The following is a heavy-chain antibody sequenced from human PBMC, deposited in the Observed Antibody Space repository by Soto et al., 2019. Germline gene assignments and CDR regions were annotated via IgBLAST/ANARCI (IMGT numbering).Heavy chain of an antibody. J-gene: IGHJ3*02. D-gene: IGHD3-3*01. CDR3: ARVFRITIFGVVIPENAFDI. Sequence: GGSLRLSCAASGFTFSSYSMNWVRQAPGKGLEWVSSISSSSSYIYYADSVKGRFTISRDNAKNSLYLQMNSLRAEDTAVYYCARVFRITIFGVVIPENAFDIWGQGTMVTVSS. CDR2: ISSSSSYI. V-gene: IGHV3-21*01. CDR1: GFTFSSYS.